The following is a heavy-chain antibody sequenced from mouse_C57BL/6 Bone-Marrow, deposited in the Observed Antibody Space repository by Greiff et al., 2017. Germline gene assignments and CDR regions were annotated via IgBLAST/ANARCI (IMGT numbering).Heavy chain of an antibody. Sequence: EVQRVESGEGLVKPGGSLKLSCAASGFTFSSYAMSWVRQTPEKRLEWVAYISSGGDYSYYADTVKGRFTISRDNARNTLYLQMSSLMSEGAAMDYCTRSVGLLWYFYYWGQGTTLTVSS. V-gene: IGHV5-9-1*02. D-gene: IGHD1-1*02. CDR3: TRSVGLLWYFYY. J-gene: IGHJ2*01. CDR2: ISSGGDYS. CDR1: GFTFSSYA.